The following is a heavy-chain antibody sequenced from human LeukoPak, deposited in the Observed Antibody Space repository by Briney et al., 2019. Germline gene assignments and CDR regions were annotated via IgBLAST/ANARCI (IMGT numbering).Heavy chain of an antibody. CDR1: GFMFSK. CDR3: AELGITMIGGV. D-gene: IGHD3-10*02. CDR2: ISYNGRSI. Sequence: GGSLRLSCAASGFMFSKMNWVRQAPGKGLEWLSYISYNGRSIYYADSVKGRFTISRDNSKNTLYLQMNRLRAEDTAVYYCAELGITMIGGVWGKGTTVTISS. V-gene: IGHV3-48*03. J-gene: IGHJ6*04.